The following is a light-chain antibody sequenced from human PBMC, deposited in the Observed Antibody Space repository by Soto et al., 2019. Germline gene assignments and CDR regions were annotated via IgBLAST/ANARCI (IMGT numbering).Light chain of an antibody. CDR1: QSVTSR. Sequence: EVVMTQSPATLSVSPGERATLSCRASQSVTSRLAWYQQKPGQAPRLLIYGASARATGIPARFSGSGSGTEFTLTINSLQSEDFAVYYCQQYDNWPLTFGGGTKVDI. CDR3: QQYDNWPLT. J-gene: IGKJ4*01. CDR2: GAS. V-gene: IGKV3-15*01.